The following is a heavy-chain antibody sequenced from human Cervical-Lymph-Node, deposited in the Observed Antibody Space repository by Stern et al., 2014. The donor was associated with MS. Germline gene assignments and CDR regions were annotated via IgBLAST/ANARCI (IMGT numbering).Heavy chain of an antibody. D-gene: IGHD2-8*02. J-gene: IGHJ4*02. CDR3: AKHACTGAACPFDL. CDR2: VYYSGAT. CDR1: GDSISSYTHY. Sequence: QVQLQESGPGLVKPSETLSLTCAVSGDSISSYTHYWAWIRQPPGKGLEWIGGVYYSGATSYNPSLKRPPTIPVDTPKNHFSLGLTSVTAADTAVYYCAKHACTGAACPFDLWGQGTLVTVSS. V-gene: IGHV4-39*01.